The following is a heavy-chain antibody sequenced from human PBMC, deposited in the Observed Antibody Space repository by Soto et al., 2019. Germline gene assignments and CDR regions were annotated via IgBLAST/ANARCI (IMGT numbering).Heavy chain of an antibody. Sequence: QVQLVQSGAEVKKPGASVKVSCKASGYTFTSYGISWVRQAPGQGLEWMGWISAYNGNTNYAQKLQGRVTMTTDTSTSTAYMGLRSLRSDDTAVYYCARDELGYCSGGSCSGGIWGQGTLVTVSS. CDR1: GYTFTSYG. CDR2: ISAYNGNT. V-gene: IGHV1-18*01. CDR3: ARDELGYCSGGSCSGGI. J-gene: IGHJ4*02. D-gene: IGHD2-15*01.